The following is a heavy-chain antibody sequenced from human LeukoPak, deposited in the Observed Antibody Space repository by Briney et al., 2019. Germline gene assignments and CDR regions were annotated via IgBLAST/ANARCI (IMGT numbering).Heavy chain of an antibody. CDR3: AKWGDYYDSRGPPDY. CDR1: GFTFNSFA. V-gene: IGHV3-30*02. Sequence: PGGSLRLSCAASGFTFNSFAMHWVRQAPGKGLEWVAFIRYDGSNKYYADSVKGRFTISRDNSKNTLYLQMNSLRAEDTAVYYCAKWGDYYDSRGPPDYWGQGTLVTVSS. J-gene: IGHJ4*02. D-gene: IGHD3-22*01. CDR2: IRYDGSNK.